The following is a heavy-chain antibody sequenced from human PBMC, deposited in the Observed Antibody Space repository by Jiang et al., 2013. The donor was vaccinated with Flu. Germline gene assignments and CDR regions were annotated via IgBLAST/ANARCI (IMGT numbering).Heavy chain of an antibody. V-gene: IGHV1-69*10. Sequence: GQGLEWMGGIIPILGIANYAQKFQGRVTITADKSTSTAYMELSSLRSEDTAVYYCARGPSHDFPHTIAAAGDYYYYYGMDVWGQGTTVTVSS. CDR3: ARGPSHDFPHTIAAAGDYYYYYGMDV. CDR2: IIPILGIA. J-gene: IGHJ6*02. D-gene: IGHD6-13*01.